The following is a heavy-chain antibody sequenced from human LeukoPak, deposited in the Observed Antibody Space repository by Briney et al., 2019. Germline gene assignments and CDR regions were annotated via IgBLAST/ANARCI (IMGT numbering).Heavy chain of an antibody. CDR1: GFTFSSYS. CDR3: ARAGTVQDAFDI. D-gene: IGHD6-13*01. V-gene: IGHV3-21*01. J-gene: IGHJ3*02. CDR2: ISSSSSYI. Sequence: PGGSLRLSCAASGFTFSSYSMNWVRQAPGKGLEWVSSISSSSSYIYYADSVKGRFTISRDNAKNSLYLQMNSLRAEDTAVYYCARAGTVQDAFDIWGQGTMVTVSS.